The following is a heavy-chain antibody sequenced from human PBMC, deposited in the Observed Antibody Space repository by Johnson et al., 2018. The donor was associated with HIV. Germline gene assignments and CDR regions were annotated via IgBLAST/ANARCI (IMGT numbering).Heavy chain of an antibody. CDR2: ISYDGSNK. CDR3: AKDESDAFEI. CDR1: GFTFSSYA. J-gene: IGHJ3*02. Sequence: QVQLVESGGGVVRPGGSLRLSCAASGFTFSSYAMHWVRQAPGKGLEWVAVISYDGSNKYYADSVKGRFTISRDNSKNTLYLQMNSLRAGDTAVYYCAKDESDAFEIWGQGTMVTVSS. V-gene: IGHV3-30-3*01.